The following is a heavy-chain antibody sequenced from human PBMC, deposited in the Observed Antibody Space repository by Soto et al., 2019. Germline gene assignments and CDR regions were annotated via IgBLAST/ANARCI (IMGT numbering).Heavy chain of an antibody. V-gene: IGHV3-23*01. D-gene: IGHD3-3*01. CDR3: AKDGITMFGVVTPYGMDV. CDR2: LNDSGDRT. CDR1: GFTFSSYG. J-gene: IGHJ6*02. Sequence: GGSLRLSCAASGFTFSSYGMSWVRQAPGKGLEWVSALNDSGDRTYYADTVKGRFIISRDNSKNTLYLQMNSLRAEDTAVYYCAKDGITMFGVVTPYGMDVWGQGTTVTVSS.